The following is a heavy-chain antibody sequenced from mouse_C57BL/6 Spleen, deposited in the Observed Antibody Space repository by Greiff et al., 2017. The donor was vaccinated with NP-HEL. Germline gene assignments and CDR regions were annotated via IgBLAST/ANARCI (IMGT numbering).Heavy chain of an antibody. Sequence: EVKLVESGGDLVKPGGSLKLSCAASGFTFSSYGMSWVRQTPDKRLEWVATISSGGSYTYYPDSVKGRFTISRDNAKNTLYLQMSSLKSEDTAMYYCARHGSSHYFDYWGQGTTLTVSS. CDR1: GFTFSSYG. CDR3: ARHGSSHYFDY. CDR2: ISSGGSYT. J-gene: IGHJ2*01. V-gene: IGHV5-6*01. D-gene: IGHD1-1*01.